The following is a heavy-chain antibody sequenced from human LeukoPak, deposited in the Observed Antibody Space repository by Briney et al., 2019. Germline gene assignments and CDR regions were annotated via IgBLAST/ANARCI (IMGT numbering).Heavy chain of an antibody. CDR2: ISSSGSTI. Sequence: GGSLRLSCAASGFTFSDYYMSWIRQAPGKGLEWVSYISSSGSTIYYAGSVKGRFTISRDNAKNSLYLQMNSLRAEDTAVYYCARDVRITMVRGVTPPVLLYWGQGTLVTVSS. J-gene: IGHJ4*02. V-gene: IGHV3-11*01. CDR1: GFTFSDYY. CDR3: ARDVRITMVRGVTPPVLLY. D-gene: IGHD3-10*01.